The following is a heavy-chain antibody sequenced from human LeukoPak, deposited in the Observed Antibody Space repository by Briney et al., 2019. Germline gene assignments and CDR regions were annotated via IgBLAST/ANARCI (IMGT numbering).Heavy chain of an antibody. CDR3: ARDRTMVRGVIIIGGADY. CDR2: IYYSGST. Sequence: SETLSLTCTVSGGSISSYYWSWIRQPPGKGLEWIGYIYYSGSTNYNPSLKSRVTISVDTSKNQFSLKLSSVTATDTAVYYCARDRTMVRGVIIIGGADYWGQGTLVTVSS. J-gene: IGHJ4*02. V-gene: IGHV4-59*12. CDR1: GGSISSYY. D-gene: IGHD3-10*01.